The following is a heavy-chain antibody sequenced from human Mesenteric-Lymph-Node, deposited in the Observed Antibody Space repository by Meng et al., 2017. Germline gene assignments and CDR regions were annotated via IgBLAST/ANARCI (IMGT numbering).Heavy chain of an antibody. D-gene: IGHD1-26*01. J-gene: IGHJ4*02. CDR2: INPSGGST. CDR3: ARALVGATPPYLYYFDY. CDR1: GYTFTSYY. Sequence: ASVKVSCKASGYTFTSYYMHWVRQAPGQGLEWMGIINPSGGSTSYAQKFQGRVTMTRDTSTSTVYMELSSLRSEDTAVYYCARALVGATPPYLYYFDYWGQGTLVTVSS. V-gene: IGHV1-46*01.